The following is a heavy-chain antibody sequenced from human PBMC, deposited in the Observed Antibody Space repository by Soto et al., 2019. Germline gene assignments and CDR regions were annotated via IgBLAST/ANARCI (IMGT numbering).Heavy chain of an antibody. CDR3: ARAEEADY. J-gene: IGHJ4*02. CDR2: IWYDGSNK. CDR1: GVSFSSYG. Sequence: PGGSLRLSCAASGVSFSSYGMHWVRQAPGKGLEWVAVIWYDGSNKYYADSVKGRFTISRDNSKNTLYLQMNSLRAEDTAVYYCARAEEADYWGQGTLVTVSS. V-gene: IGHV3-33*01.